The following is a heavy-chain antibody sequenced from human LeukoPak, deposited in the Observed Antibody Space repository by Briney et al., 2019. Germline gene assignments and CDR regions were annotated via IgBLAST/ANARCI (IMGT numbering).Heavy chain of an antibody. CDR2: IGGSDGTT. CDR3: AKRDSSGSYPYYFDY. Sequence: GGSLRLSCVASGFTFRTHAMSWVRLAPGKGLEWVSAIGGSDGTTYYADSVKGRFTISRDDSKDTLYLQMNSLRVEDMATYYCAKRDSSGSYPYYFDYWGQGTLVTVSS. V-gene: IGHV3-23*01. D-gene: IGHD3-22*01. J-gene: IGHJ4*02. CDR1: GFTFRTHA.